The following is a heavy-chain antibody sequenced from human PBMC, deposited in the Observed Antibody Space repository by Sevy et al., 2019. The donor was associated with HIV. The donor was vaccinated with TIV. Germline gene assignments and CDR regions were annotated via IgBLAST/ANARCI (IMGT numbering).Heavy chain of an antibody. V-gene: IGHV3-33*01. CDR1: GFTFSSYG. D-gene: IGHD3-10*01. CDR2: IWYDGSNK. Sequence: GGSLRLSCAASGFTFSSYGMHWVRQAPGKGLEWVAVIWYDGSNKCYADSVKGRFTISRDNSKNTLYLQMNSLRAEDTAVYYCARDPVYYGSGSYVDNYYGMDVLGQGTSVTVSS. CDR3: ARDPVYYGSGSYVDNYYGMDV. J-gene: IGHJ6*02.